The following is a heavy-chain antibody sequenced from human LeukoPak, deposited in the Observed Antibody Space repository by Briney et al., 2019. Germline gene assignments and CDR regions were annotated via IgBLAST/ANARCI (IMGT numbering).Heavy chain of an antibody. V-gene: IGHV4-39*07. CDR1: GGSISSSSYY. D-gene: IGHD6-13*01. Sequence: SETLSLTCTVSGGSISSSSYYWGWIRQPPGKGLERIGSIYYSGSTYYNPSLKSRVTIPVDTSKNQFSLRLTSVTAADTAFYYCAREEYSSDWYGHDSWGQGTLVTVSS. J-gene: IGHJ4*02. CDR2: IYYSGST. CDR3: AREEYSSDWYGHDS.